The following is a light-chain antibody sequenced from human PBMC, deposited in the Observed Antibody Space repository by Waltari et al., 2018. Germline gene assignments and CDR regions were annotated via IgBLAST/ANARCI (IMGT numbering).Light chain of an antibody. CDR1: QSISRY. CDR3: QQSYSTPPD. V-gene: IGKV1-39*01. J-gene: IGKJ3*01. Sequence: DIQMTQSPSSLSASVGDRVTITCRASQSISRYINWYQQKPGKAPKLLIYAASSLQSGVPSRFSGSGSGTDFTLTISSLQPEDFATYYCQQSYSTPPDFGPGTKVDIK. CDR2: AAS.